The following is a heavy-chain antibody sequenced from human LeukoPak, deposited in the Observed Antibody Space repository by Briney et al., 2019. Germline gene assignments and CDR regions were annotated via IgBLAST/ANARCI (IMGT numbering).Heavy chain of an antibody. D-gene: IGHD6-19*01. CDR1: GFTFSSYG. CDR2: ISYDGSNE. V-gene: IGHV3-30*03. Sequence: GGSLRLSCAASGFTFSSYGMHWVRQAPGKGLEWVAVISYDGSNEYYADSVKGRFTISRDNSKNTLYLQMNSLRAEDTAVYYCARAVAGMAGFGYYYYYGMDVWGQGTTVTVSS. J-gene: IGHJ6*02. CDR3: ARAVAGMAGFGYYYYYGMDV.